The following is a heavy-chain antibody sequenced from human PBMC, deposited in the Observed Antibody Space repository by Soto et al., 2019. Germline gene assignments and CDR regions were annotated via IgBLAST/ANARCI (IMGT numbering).Heavy chain of an antibody. Sequence: EVQLVESGGGLVKPGGSLRLSCAASGFTFSSYSMNWVRQAPGKGLEWVSSISSSSSYIYYADSVKGRFTISRDNAKNSLYLKMNSLRAEDTDVYYCARAAAGSMDVWGQGTTVTVSS. V-gene: IGHV3-21*01. CDR3: ARAAAGSMDV. CDR2: ISSSSSYI. D-gene: IGHD6-13*01. CDR1: GFTFSSYS. J-gene: IGHJ6*02.